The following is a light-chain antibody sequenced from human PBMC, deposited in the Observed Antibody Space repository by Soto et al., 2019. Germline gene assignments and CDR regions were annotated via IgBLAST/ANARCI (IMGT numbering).Light chain of an antibody. CDR1: SSNIGAGYD. J-gene: IGLJ1*01. Sequence: QSVLTQPPSVSGAPGQRVTISCTGSSSNIGAGYDVHWYQQLPGTAPKLLIYGNSNRPSGVPDRFSGSKSGTSAYLAITGLQDEDEADYYCQSYDSSLKVFGPGTKLTVL. CDR3: QSYDSSLKV. CDR2: GNS. V-gene: IGLV1-40*01.